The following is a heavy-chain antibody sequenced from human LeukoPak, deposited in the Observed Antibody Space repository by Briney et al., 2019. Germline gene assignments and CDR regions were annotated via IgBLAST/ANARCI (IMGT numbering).Heavy chain of an antibody. D-gene: IGHD6-13*01. CDR2: ISLGGTT. J-gene: IGHJ5*02. Sequence: SETLSLTCTVSDYSISNTYYWVWIRQPPGKGLESIGSISLGGTTHYNPSLKSRVTISVDTSKNQFSLKLSSVTAADTAVYYCARADSSWYMGGGEYNWFDPWGQGTLVTVSS. CDR3: ARADSSWYMGGGEYNWFDP. V-gene: IGHV4-38-2*02. CDR1: DYSISNTYY.